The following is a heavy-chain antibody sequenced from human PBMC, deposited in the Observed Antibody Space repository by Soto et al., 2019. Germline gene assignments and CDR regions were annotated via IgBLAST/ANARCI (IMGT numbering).Heavy chain of an antibody. Sequence: VQLVESGGGLVQPGRSLRLSCAASGFTFDDYAMHWVRQAPGKGLEWVSGISWNSGSIGYADSVKGRFTISRDNAKNSLYLQMNSLRAEDTALYYCAKDRALAAAGRYWYFDLWGRGTLVTVSS. V-gene: IGHV3-9*01. D-gene: IGHD6-13*01. J-gene: IGHJ2*01. CDR2: ISWNSGSI. CDR1: GFTFDDYA. CDR3: AKDRALAAAGRYWYFDL.